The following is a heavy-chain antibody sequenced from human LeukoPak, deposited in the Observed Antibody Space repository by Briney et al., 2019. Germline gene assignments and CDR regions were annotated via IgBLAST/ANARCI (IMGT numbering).Heavy chain of an antibody. CDR1: GFTVSSNC. CDR2: IYSGGNT. V-gene: IGHV3-66*01. J-gene: IGHJ4*02. Sequence: GGSLRRSCAASGFTVSSNCMSCARQAPGKGLEWVSVIYSGGNTYYADSVKGRFTISRDNSKDTLYLQMNSLRAEDTAVYYCARALRPFDYWGQGTLVTVSS. D-gene: IGHD5-12*01. CDR3: ARALRPFDY.